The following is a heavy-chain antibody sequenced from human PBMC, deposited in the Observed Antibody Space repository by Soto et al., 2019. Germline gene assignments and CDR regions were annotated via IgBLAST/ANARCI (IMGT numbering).Heavy chain of an antibody. Sequence: SETLSLTCAVYGGSFSGYYWSWLRQPPGKGLEWIGEINHSGSTNYNPSLKSRVTISADKSISTAYLQWSSLKASDTAMYYCARLNYYDSSGYSDYWGQGTLVTVSS. V-gene: IGHV4-34*01. D-gene: IGHD3-22*01. CDR3: ARLNYYDSSGYSDY. CDR1: GGSFSGYY. J-gene: IGHJ4*02. CDR2: INHSGST.